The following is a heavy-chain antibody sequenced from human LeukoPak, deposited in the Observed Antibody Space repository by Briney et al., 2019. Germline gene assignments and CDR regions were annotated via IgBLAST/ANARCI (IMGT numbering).Heavy chain of an antibody. CDR3: ARDKYQLPYEIDY. D-gene: IGHD2-2*01. J-gene: IGHJ4*02. CDR2: INTNTRNP. Sequence: GASVKVSCKASGYTFTGYYMHWVRQAPGQGLEWMGWINTNTRNPTYAQGFTGRFVFSLDTSLSTAYLQISSLKAEDTAVYYCARDKYQLPYEIDYWGQGTLVTVSS. CDR1: GYTFTGYY. V-gene: IGHV7-4-1*02.